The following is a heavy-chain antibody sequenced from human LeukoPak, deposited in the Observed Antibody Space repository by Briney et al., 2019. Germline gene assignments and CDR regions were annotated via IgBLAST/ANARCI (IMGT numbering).Heavy chain of an antibody. CDR3: ARHYYDKSGPGWFDP. V-gene: IGHV4-39*01. CDR2: ASYSGIA. CDR1: GGAISNTSYY. J-gene: IGHJ5*02. Sequence: SETPSLTCTVSGGAISNTSYYWGWIRQPPGNGLEWIGSASYSGIAYDNPSLKSRVTMSVDTSKNQFSLKLSSVTAADTAVYYCARHYYDKSGPGWFDPWGQGTLVTVSS. D-gene: IGHD3-22*01.